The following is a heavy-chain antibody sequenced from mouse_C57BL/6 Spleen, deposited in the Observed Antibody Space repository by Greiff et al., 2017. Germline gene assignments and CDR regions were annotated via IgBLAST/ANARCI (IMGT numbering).Heavy chain of an antibody. CDR1: GYTFTSYT. CDR3: ARALYYGSSYWYFDV. Sequence: VHLVESGAELARPGASVKMSCKASGYTFTSYTMHWVKQRPGQGLEWIGYINPSSGYTKYNQKFKDKATLTADKSSSTAYMQLSSLTSEDSAVYYCARALYYGSSYWYFDVWGTGTTVTVSS. J-gene: IGHJ1*03. V-gene: IGHV1-4*01. D-gene: IGHD1-1*01. CDR2: INPSSGYT.